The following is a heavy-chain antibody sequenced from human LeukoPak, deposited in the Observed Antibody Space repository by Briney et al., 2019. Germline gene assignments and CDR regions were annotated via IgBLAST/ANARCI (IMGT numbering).Heavy chain of an antibody. CDR1: GFTFSGYA. V-gene: IGHV3-23*01. Sequence: GGSLRLSCAASGFTFSGYAMSWVRQAPGKGLEWVSVLSVSGGYTYYADSVKGRFTISRDNSKNTLYLQMNSLRAEDTAVYYCAKRSETGADWFDPWGQGTLVTVSS. J-gene: IGHJ5*02. CDR3: AKRSETGADWFDP. D-gene: IGHD3-10*01. CDR2: LSVSGGYT.